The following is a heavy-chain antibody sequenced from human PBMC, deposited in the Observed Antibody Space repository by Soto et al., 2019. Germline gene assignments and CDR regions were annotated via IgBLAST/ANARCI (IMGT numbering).Heavy chain of an antibody. D-gene: IGHD3-10*01. CDR3: AQSLRSFYYFGLDV. CDR2: IYYSGRI. CDR1: GASINRGDTDY. Sequence: QVQLQESGPGLVRPSQTLSLTCSVSGASINRGDTDYWTWIRHHPVKGLEWIGYIYYSGRIYYNPSLESRVTISVDTSKNQFSLKLTSVTAADTAVYYCAQSLRSFYYFGLDVWGQGTTVTVSS. J-gene: IGHJ6*02. V-gene: IGHV4-31*03.